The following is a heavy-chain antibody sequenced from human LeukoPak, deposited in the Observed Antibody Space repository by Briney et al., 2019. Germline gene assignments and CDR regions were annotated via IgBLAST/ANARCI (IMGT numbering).Heavy chain of an antibody. CDR2: IYYSGST. CDR1: GGSISSYY. D-gene: IGHD3-3*01. J-gene: IGHJ4*02. CDR3: AKPDITYYDFWSGYYFDY. V-gene: IGHV4-59*08. Sequence: SETLSLTCTVSGGSISSYYWTWIRQPPGKGLEWIGYIYYSGSTNYNPSLKSRVTISMDTSKKQFSLRLSSVTAADTAVYYCAKPDITYYDFWSGYYFDYWGQGTLVTVSS.